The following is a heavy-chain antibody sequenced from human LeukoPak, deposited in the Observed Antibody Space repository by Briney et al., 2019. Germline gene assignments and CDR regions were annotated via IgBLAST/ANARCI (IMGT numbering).Heavy chain of an antibody. Sequence: SETLSLTCAVYGGSFSGYYWSWIRQPPGKGLEWIGEINHSGSTNYNPSLKSRVTISVDTSKNQFSLKLSSVTAADTAVYYCAGSPRILGVVIMGDWFDPWGQGTLVTVSS. J-gene: IGHJ5*02. D-gene: IGHD3-3*01. CDR2: INHSGST. V-gene: IGHV4-34*01. CDR3: AGSPRILGVVIMGDWFDP. CDR1: GGSFSGYY.